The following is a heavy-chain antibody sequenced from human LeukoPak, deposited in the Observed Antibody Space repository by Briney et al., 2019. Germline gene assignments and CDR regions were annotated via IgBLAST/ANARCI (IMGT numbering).Heavy chain of an antibody. V-gene: IGHV3-33*01. CDR1: GFRFDSYG. CDR3: GRDMDCSSTTCYGYFYYFGIDV. J-gene: IGHJ6*02. D-gene: IGHD2-2*01. Sequence: PGRSLRLSCAASGFRFDSYGIHWVRQVPGKGLEWLAVIGYDGRNKYYAESVKGRFTISKDNSKKTVFLQMNSLRVEGTAVYYCGRDMDCSSTTCYGYFYYFGIDVWGQGTPVTV. CDR2: IGYDGRNK.